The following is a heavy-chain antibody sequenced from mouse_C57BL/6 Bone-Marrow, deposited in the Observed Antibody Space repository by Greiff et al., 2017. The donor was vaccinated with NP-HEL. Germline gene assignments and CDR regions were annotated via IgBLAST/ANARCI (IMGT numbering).Heavy chain of an antibody. V-gene: IGHV14-4*01. CDR2: IDPENGDT. Sequence: DVKLQESGAELVRPGASVKLSCTASGFNIKDDYMHWVKQRPEQGLEWIGWIDPENGDTEYASKFQGKATITADTSSNTAYLQLSSLTSEDTAVYYCTTLRVYYAMDYWGQGTSVTVSS. CDR1: GFNIKDDY. CDR3: TTLRVYYAMDY. J-gene: IGHJ4*01.